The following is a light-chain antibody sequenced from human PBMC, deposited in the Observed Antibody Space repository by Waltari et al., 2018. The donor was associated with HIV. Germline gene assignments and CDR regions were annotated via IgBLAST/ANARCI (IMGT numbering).Light chain of an antibody. V-gene: IGLV3-21*04. J-gene: IGLJ3*02. CDR1: NICNQR. Sequence: SYVLTQPPSVSVDPGEPARITCGGTNICNQRVQRYPQKPGPAPVLVIYDDNDRPSGIPERFSGSSSGNTATLTISRVEAGDEADYYCQVWDTTTDQWVFGGGTELAVL. CDR3: QVWDTTTDQWV. CDR2: DDN.